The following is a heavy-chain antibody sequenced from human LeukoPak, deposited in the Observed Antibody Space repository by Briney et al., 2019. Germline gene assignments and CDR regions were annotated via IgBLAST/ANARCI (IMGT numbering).Heavy chain of an antibody. J-gene: IGHJ4*02. CDR2: ISGSSNNT. CDR1: GFTFSTYA. V-gene: IGHV3-23*01. Sequence: GGSLRLSCAASGFTFSTYAMSWVRQAPGKGLEWVSVISGSSNNTYYADSVKGRFTISRDNSKNTLSLQMSSLRAEDTAIYYCAKDNGGNGGSWYSPVDFWGQGTLVTVSS. CDR3: AKDNGGNGGSWYSPVDF. D-gene: IGHD2-15*01.